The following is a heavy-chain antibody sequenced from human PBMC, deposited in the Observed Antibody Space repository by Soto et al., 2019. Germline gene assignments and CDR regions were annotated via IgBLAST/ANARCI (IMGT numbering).Heavy chain of an antibody. J-gene: IGHJ3*02. CDR3: ARDRLTYYDILTGYYTVPRDAFDI. CDR1: GGTFSSYA. Sequence: SVKVSCKASGGTFSSYAISWVRQAPGQGLEWMGGIIPIFGTANYAQKFQGRVTITADESTSTAYMELSSLRSEDTAVYYCARDRLTYYDILTGYYTVPRDAFDIWGPGTMVNVSS. V-gene: IGHV1-69*13. D-gene: IGHD3-9*01. CDR2: IIPIFGTA.